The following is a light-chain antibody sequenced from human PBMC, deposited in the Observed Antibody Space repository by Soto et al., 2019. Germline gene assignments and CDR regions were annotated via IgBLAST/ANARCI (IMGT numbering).Light chain of an antibody. CDR1: QTISND. J-gene: IGKJ4*01. CDR3: QQNNKWPPVT. CDR2: GAS. V-gene: IGKV3-15*01. Sequence: EVVMTQSPATVSVSPGEGITLSCRASQTISNDLAWYQQKPGQAPRLLIYGASTRATGAPARCSGCGSGTDFTLTISSLPSEDFALYYCQQNNKWPPVTFGGGTKGDI.